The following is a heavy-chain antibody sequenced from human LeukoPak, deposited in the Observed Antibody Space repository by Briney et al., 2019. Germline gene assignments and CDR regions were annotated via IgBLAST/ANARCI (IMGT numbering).Heavy chain of an antibody. Sequence: SETLSLTCTVSGGSISSYYWSWIRQPAGKGLEWIGRIYTSGSTNYNPSLKSRVTMSVDTSKNQFSLKLSSVTAADTALYYCARQGSDDSSGYYYQFDYWGQGNLVTVSS. CDR2: IYTSGST. CDR1: GGSISSYY. D-gene: IGHD3-22*01. CDR3: ARQGSDDSSGYYYQFDY. J-gene: IGHJ4*02. V-gene: IGHV4-4*07.